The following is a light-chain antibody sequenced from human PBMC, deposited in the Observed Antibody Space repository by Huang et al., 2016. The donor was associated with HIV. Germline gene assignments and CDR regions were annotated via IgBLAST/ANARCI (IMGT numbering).Light chain of an antibody. Sequence: EIVMTQSPATLSVSPGERATLSCRASQSVSSNLAWYQQKSGQAPRLLIYDSSTRATGIPARFRGSGAGTEFTLTISSLHSEDFAVYYCQQYNNWPPMYTFGQGTKLEIK. V-gene: IGKV3-15*01. CDR2: DSS. CDR1: QSVSSN. CDR3: QQYNNWPPMYT. J-gene: IGKJ2*01.